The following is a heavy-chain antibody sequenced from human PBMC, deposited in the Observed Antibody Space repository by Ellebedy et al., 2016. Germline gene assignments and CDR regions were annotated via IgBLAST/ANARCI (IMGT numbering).Heavy chain of an antibody. Sequence: GESLKISXAASGFTFDAYWMAWVRQSSRKGLEWVASVKGDGSETYYVDSVRGRFTISRDNAKNSLSLLMNSLSAEDTAVYYCARYTFGVAPRCFDSWGQGTLVTVSS. CDR1: GFTFDAYW. V-gene: IGHV3-7*01. J-gene: IGHJ4*02. D-gene: IGHD3-3*01. CDR2: VKGDGSET. CDR3: ARYTFGVAPRCFDS.